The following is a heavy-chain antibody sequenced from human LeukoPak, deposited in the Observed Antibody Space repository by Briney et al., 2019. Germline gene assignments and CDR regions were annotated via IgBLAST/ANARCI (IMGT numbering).Heavy chain of an antibody. D-gene: IGHD3-22*01. CDR2: IRDSGGST. V-gene: IGHV3-23*01. CDR3: ARDPIPYYYDSSGYFDLGTYYFDY. Sequence: PGGSLRLSCAASGFTFITYAMSWVRQAPGKGLQWVSVIRDSGGSTYYADSVKGRFTISRDNSKNTLYLQMNSLRAEDTAVYYCARDPIPYYYDSSGYFDLGTYYFDYWGQGTLVTVSS. J-gene: IGHJ4*02. CDR1: GFTFITYA.